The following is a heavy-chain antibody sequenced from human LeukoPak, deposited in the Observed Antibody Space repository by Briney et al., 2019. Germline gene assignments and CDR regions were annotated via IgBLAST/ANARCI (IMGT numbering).Heavy chain of an antibody. CDR2: IYTSGNT. Sequence: SETLSLTCTVSGGSISSYYWTWIRQPAGKGLEWIGRIYTSGNTGYNPSLKSRVTMSVDTSKNQFSLNLSSVTAADTAVYYCARVDLRAAFFDYWGQETLVTVSS. D-gene: IGHD2-15*01. V-gene: IGHV4-4*07. J-gene: IGHJ4*02. CDR1: GGSISSYY. CDR3: ARVDLRAAFFDY.